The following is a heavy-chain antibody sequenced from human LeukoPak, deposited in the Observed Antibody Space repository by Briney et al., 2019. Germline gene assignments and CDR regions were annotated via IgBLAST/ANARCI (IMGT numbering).Heavy chain of an antibody. J-gene: IGHJ3*02. Sequence: GGSLRLSCAASGFTFSSYWMHWVRQAPGKGLVWVSRINSDWSSTIYADSVKGRFTISRDNAKNTLYLQMNSLRAEDTAVYYCARGSLAAASAAFDIWGQGTMVTVSS. V-gene: IGHV3-74*01. CDR2: INSDWSST. D-gene: IGHD6-13*01. CDR1: GFTFSSYW. CDR3: ARGSLAAASAAFDI.